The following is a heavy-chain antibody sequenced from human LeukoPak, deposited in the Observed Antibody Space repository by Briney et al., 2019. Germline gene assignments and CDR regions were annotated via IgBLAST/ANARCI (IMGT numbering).Heavy chain of an antibody. CDR2: IHYSGST. CDR3: ARGELFHDY. J-gene: IGHJ4*02. Sequence: SQTLSLTCTVSGGSISSGDYYWNWLRQPPGKGLEWIGYIHYSGSTFYNLSLKSRVTISVDRSKNQFSLEVTSVTAADTAVYYCARGELFHDYWGQGTLVTVSS. V-gene: IGHV4-30-4*01. D-gene: IGHD3-10*01. CDR1: GGSISSGDYY.